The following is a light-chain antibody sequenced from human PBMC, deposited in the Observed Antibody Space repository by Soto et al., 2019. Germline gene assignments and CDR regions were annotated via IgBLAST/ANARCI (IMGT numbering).Light chain of an antibody. V-gene: IGLV2-14*03. Sequence: QSALTQPASVSGSPGQSITICTGTSSDIGGYNYVSWYQQHPGKAPKLIIYDVSARPSGVSNRFSGSKSGNTASLTISGLQAEDEADYYCNSYTTTSTHVLFGGGTQLTVL. CDR1: SSDIGGYNY. J-gene: IGLJ2*01. CDR3: NSYTTTSTHVL. CDR2: DVS.